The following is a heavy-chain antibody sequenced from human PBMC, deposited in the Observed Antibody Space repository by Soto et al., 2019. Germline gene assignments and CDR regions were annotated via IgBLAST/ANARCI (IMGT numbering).Heavy chain of an antibody. CDR1: GGTFSSYA. CDR3: AREECSSTSCYRVFDP. D-gene: IGHD2-2*01. V-gene: IGHV1-69*06. J-gene: IGHJ5*02. Sequence: QVQLVQSGAEVKKPGSSVKVSCKASGGTFSSYAISWVRQAPGQGLEWMGGIIPIFGTANYAQKFQGRVTITADKSTSTAYMELSSLRSEDTAVYYCAREECSSTSCYRVFDPWGREPWSPSPQ. CDR2: IIPIFGTA.